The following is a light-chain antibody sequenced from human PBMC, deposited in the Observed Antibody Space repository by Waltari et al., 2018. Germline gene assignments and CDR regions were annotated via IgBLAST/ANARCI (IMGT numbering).Light chain of an antibody. CDR1: NIGSKS. J-gene: IGLJ2*01. Sequence: YVVTQSPSVSVAPGPTARITCGGNNIGSKSVHWYQQRPGQAPVGFVYDGTDRPPGIPERFSGSNSGTTATLTISRVEAGDEGDYYCQVWESSSDLVLFGGGTKLTVL. V-gene: IGLV3-21*02. CDR3: QVWESSSDLVL. CDR2: DGT.